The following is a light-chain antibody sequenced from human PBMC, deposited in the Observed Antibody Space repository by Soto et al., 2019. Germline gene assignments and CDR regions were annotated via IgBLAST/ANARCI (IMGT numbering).Light chain of an antibody. V-gene: IGKV3-15*01. CDR2: GAS. CDR1: QSVSSN. J-gene: IGKJ4*01. CDR3: QQYNNWPLT. Sequence: EIVMTQSPATLSVSPGERATRSCRASQSVSSNLAWYQQKPGQAPRLLIYGASTRATGIPARFSGSGSGTEFTLTISSLQSEDVAVYYCQQYNNWPLTFGGGTKVEIK.